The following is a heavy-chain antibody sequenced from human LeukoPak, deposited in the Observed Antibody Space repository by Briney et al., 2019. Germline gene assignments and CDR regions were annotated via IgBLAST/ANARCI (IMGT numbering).Heavy chain of an antibody. CDR1: GFTFSSYW. V-gene: IGHV3-7*04. J-gene: IGHJ4*02. CDR2: IKPDGSDQ. Sequence: GGSLRLSCAASGFTFSSYWMNWVRQAPGKGLEWVANIKPDGSDQYYVDSVKGRFTISRDNAENSLYLQMNSLRAEDTAVYYCARENFQYWAQGTLVTVSS. CDR3: ARENFQY.